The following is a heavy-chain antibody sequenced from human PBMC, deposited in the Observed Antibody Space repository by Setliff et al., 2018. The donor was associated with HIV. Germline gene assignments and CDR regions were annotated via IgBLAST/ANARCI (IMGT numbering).Heavy chain of an antibody. V-gene: IGHV1-69*06. CDR1: GGTFSSFA. Sequence: SVKVSCKASGGTFSSFAINWVRQAAGQGLEWLGRIIPFFDTTNYARKFQGRVTITADKSTSTGYMELSSLRSEDTAVYYCARVGERWLQFYYFDNWGQGTLVTVSS. D-gene: IGHD5-12*01. CDR2: IIPFFDTT. CDR3: ARVGERWLQFYYFDN. J-gene: IGHJ4*02.